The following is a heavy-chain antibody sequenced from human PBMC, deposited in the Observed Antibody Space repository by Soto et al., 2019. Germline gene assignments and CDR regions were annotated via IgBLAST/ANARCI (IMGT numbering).Heavy chain of an antibody. V-gene: IGHV1-2*04. J-gene: IGHJ6*03. Sequence: ASVKVSCKASGYTFTGYYMHWVRQAPGQGLEWMGWINPNSGGTNYAQKFQGWVTMTRDTSISTAYMELSRLRSDDTAVYYCARASFVQLERRALPDYYYYYMDVWGKGTTVTVSS. CDR2: INPNSGGT. D-gene: IGHD1-1*01. CDR3: ARASFVQLERRALPDYYYYYMDV. CDR1: GYTFTGYY.